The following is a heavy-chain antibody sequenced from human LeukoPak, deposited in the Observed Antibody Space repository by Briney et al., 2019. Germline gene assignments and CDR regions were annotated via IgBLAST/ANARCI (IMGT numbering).Heavy chain of an antibody. J-gene: IGHJ5*02. CDR2: ISQSGNT. D-gene: IGHD3-16*01. CDR1: GYSISSGYD. V-gene: IGHV4-38-2*02. Sequence: SETLSLTCTVSGYSISSGYDWGWMRQAPGKGLEWLGSISQSGNTYNNPSLKSRVTLSVDTSKNQVSLKLTSVSAADTAVYYCARDLKRSRARWENLGLDPWGQGTLVTVSS. CDR3: ARDLKRSRARWENLGLDP.